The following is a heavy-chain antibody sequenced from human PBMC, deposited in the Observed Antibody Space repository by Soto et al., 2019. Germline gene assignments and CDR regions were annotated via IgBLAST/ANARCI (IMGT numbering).Heavy chain of an antibody. Sequence: DVYLLESGGTLVQPGGSLRLSCAASGFDFSSYAMTWVRQAPGKGLEWVSGITYTGDTTYYADSVKGRFTISRDNDRNTLYLQMNSLRADDAAMYFCAKDWTGTSSVTSDYWGQGTLVTVSS. CDR3: AKDWTGTSSVTSDY. J-gene: IGHJ4*02. CDR2: ITYTGDTT. CDR1: GFDFSSYA. D-gene: IGHD4-17*01. V-gene: IGHV3-23*01.